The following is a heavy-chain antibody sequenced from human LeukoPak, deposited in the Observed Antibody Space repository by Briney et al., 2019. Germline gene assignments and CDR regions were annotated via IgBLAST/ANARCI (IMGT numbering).Heavy chain of an antibody. V-gene: IGHV3-15*01. CDR2: IKSKTDGGTT. D-gene: IGHD5-18*01. J-gene: IGHJ4*02. Sequence: PGGSLRLSCAASGFTFSNAWMSWVRQAPGKGLEWFGRIKSKTDGGTTDYAAPVKGRFTISRDDSKNTLYLQMNSLKTEDTAVYYCTTELTRIQLWSEYWGQGTLVTVSS. CDR1: GFTFSNAW. CDR3: TTELTRIQLWSEY.